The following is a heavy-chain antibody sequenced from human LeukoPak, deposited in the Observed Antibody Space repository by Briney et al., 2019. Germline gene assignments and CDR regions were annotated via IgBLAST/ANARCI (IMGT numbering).Heavy chain of an antibody. D-gene: IGHD3-10*01. Sequence: GGSLRLSCAASGFSLRAYDLIWVRQPPGKGLDWVSIINGGGDIMMYEDSVKGRFTISRDNSKNTFYLQMNGLRVEDTAVYYCAMRDRGYGLDIWGQGTMVTVSS. CDR2: INGGGDIM. J-gene: IGHJ3*02. CDR1: GFSLRAYD. V-gene: IGHV3-23*01. CDR3: AMRDRGYGLDI.